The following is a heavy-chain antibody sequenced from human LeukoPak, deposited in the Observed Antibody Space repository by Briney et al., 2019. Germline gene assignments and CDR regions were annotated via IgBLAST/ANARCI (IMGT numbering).Heavy chain of an antibody. D-gene: IGHD3-10*01. Sequence: GGSLRLSCVDSGFTFTNAWMSWVRQAPGKGLEWIGRSKSKTDGETTNYAEPVRGRFTISRDDSKSAVYLQMNSLKIEDTAVYYCTTDLGTYYHGSQRLIPIDYWGQGTLVTVSS. V-gene: IGHV3-15*01. CDR2: SKSKTDGETT. J-gene: IGHJ4*02. CDR1: GFTFTNAW. CDR3: TTDLGTYYHGSQRLIPIDY.